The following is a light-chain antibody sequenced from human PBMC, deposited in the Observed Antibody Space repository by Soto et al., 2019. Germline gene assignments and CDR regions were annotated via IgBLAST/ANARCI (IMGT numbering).Light chain of an antibody. Sequence: DIQMTQSPSSLSASVGDRVTITCQASQDISNYLNWYQQKPGKAPKLLIYDASNVETGVPSRFSGSGSGKDFTFTISSLQLEDIATYYCQQYDNLPTWTFGQGTKVEIK. CDR2: DAS. CDR1: QDISNY. CDR3: QQYDNLPTWT. V-gene: IGKV1-33*01. J-gene: IGKJ1*01.